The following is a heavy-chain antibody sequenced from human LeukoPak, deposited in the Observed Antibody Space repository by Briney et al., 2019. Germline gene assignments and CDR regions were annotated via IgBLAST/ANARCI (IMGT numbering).Heavy chain of an antibody. CDR3: ARGGVVVTADFFDY. V-gene: IGHV3-48*03. J-gene: IGHJ4*02. D-gene: IGHD2-21*02. Sequence: GGSLRLSCAASGFTFSSYEMNWVRQAPGKGLEWVSYIISSGSTIYYADSVKGRFTISRDNAKNSLYLQMNSLRAEDTAVYYCARGGVVVTADFFDYWGQGTLVTVSS. CDR1: GFTFSSYE. CDR2: IISSGSTI.